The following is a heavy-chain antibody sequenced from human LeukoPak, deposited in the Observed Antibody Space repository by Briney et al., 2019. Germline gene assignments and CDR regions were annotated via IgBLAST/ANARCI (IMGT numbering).Heavy chain of an antibody. CDR1: GFTFSSYS. V-gene: IGHV3-21*01. Sequence: GGSLRLSCAASGFTFSSYSMNWVRQAPGKGLEWVSSISSSSSYIYYADSVKGRFTISRDNAKNSLYLQMNSLRAEDTAVYYCARDPPGIAVAGSPPNYWGQGTLVIVSS. D-gene: IGHD6-19*01. J-gene: IGHJ4*02. CDR3: ARDPPGIAVAGSPPNY. CDR2: ISSSSSYI.